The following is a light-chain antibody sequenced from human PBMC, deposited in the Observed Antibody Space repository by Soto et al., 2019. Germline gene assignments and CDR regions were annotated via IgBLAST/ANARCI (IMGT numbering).Light chain of an antibody. V-gene: IGKV1-27*01. CDR3: QRYDSAPQT. CDR1: QDINNF. CDR2: ATS. J-gene: IGKJ1*01. Sequence: DIQMTQSPSSLSASVGDRVTITCRASQDINNFLAWYQQKPEKVPKLLISATSTLHSGVPSRFSGSGSGTDFTLTISSLQPEDFATYYCQRYDSAPQTFGQGTKVEIK.